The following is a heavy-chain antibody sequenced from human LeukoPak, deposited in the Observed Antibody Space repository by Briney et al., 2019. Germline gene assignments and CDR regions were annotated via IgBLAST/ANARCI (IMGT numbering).Heavy chain of an antibody. CDR1: GFTFSSYE. CDR2: ISSSGSTI. D-gene: IGHD3-10*01. Sequence: PGWSLRLSCAASGFTFSSYEMNWVRQAPGKGLEWVSYISSSGSTIYYADSVKGRFTISRDNAKNSLYLQMNSLRAEDTAVYYCAREVTGTMVRGAYYMDVWGKGTTVTVSS. V-gene: IGHV3-48*03. CDR3: AREVTGTMVRGAYYMDV. J-gene: IGHJ6*03.